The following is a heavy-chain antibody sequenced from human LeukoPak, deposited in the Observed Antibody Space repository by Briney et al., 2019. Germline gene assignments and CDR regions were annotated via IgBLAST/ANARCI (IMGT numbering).Heavy chain of an antibody. CDR2: IYYSGST. CDR3: ARLGYYDSSGYFDY. V-gene: IGHV4-59*08. CDR1: GGSISSYY. D-gene: IGHD3-22*01. Sequence: PSETLSLTCTVSGGSISSYYWSWIRQPPGKGPEWIGYIYYSGSTNYNPSLKSRVTISVDTSKNQFSLKLSSVTAADTAVYYCARLGYYDSSGYFDYWGQGTLVTVSS. J-gene: IGHJ4*02.